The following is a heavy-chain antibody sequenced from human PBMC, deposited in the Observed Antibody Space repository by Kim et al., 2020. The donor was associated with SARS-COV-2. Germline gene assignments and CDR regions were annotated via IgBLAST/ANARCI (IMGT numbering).Heavy chain of an antibody. CDR1: GFTFSSYS. D-gene: IGHD6-19*01. CDR2: ISSSNNYI. CDR3: ARLSDIGVAETGQYYFD. V-gene: IGHV3-21*01. Sequence: GGSLRLSCAASGFTFSSYSMNWVRQAPGKGLEWVSSISSSNNYIYYADSVKGRFTISRDNAKNSLHLQMNSLRAEDTAVYYCARLSDIGVAETGQYYFD. J-gene: IGHJ4*01.